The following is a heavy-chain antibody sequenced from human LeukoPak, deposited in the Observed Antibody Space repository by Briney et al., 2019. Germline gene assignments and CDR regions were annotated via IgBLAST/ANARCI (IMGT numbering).Heavy chain of an antibody. D-gene: IGHD6-13*01. CDR2: ISSSSSYI. Sequence: PGGSLRLSCAASGFTFSSYAMSWVRQAPGKGLEWVSSISSSSSYIYYADLVKGRFTISRDNAKNSLYLQMNSLRAEDTAAYYCARSRGIAGLFDYWGQGTLVTVSS. CDR3: ARSRGIAGLFDY. CDR1: GFTFSSYA. J-gene: IGHJ4*02. V-gene: IGHV3-21*01.